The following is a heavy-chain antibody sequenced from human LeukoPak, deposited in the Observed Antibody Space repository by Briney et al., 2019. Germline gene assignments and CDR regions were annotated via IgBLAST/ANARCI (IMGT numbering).Heavy chain of an antibody. D-gene: IGHD2-8*01. J-gene: IGHJ4*02. CDR1: GFTFSTYW. CDR3: ARELKGSVPN. V-gene: IGHV3-74*01. Sequence: PGGPLRLSCVASGFTFSTYWMHWVRQAPGKGLVWVSRINSDGSSTSYADSVKGRFTISRDNAKNTLYLQMSSLRAEDAAVYYCARELKGSVPNWGQGTLVTVSS. CDR2: INSDGSST.